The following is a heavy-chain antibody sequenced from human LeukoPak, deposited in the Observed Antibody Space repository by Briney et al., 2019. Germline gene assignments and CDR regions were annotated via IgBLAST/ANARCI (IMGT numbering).Heavy chain of an antibody. D-gene: IGHD4-23*01. CDR2: ISSSSSYI. Sequence: PGGSLRLSCAASGFTFSSYSMNWVRQAPGKGLEWVSSISSSSSYIYYADSVKGRFTISRDNAKNSLYLQMNSLRAEDTAVYYCASGIGGGNSLFPSYYYYGMDVWGQGTTVTVSS. CDR3: ASGIGGGNSLFPSYYYYGMDV. V-gene: IGHV3-21*01. CDR1: GFTFSSYS. J-gene: IGHJ6*02.